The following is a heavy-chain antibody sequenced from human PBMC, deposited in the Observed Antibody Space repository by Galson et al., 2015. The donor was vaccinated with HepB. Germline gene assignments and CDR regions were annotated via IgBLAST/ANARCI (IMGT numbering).Heavy chain of an antibody. Sequence: SLRLSCAASGFTFSDFAMNWVRQAPGKGLQWLSFISSISRTMSYAESVKGRFTISRDNAWNSLYLQMNSLIAEDTAVYYCTKDLGSGYYSIDYWGQGTPVTVSS. J-gene: IGHJ4*02. CDR2: ISSISRTM. CDR1: GFTFSDFA. CDR3: TKDLGSGYYSIDY. V-gene: IGHV3-48*01. D-gene: IGHD3-22*01.